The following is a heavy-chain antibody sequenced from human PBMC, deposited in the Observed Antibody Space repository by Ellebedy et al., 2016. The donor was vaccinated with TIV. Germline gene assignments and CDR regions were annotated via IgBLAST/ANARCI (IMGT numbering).Heavy chain of an antibody. V-gene: IGHV3-66*01. CDR1: GFNVSSSY. CDR2: IYSGGNT. D-gene: IGHD6-19*01. Sequence: GESLKISCAASGFNVSSSYMSWVRQAPGKGLEWVSVIYSGGNTYYADSVRGRFTISRDNSKNSLYLQMNSLRAEDTAVYYCATRWQWLDYWGQGTLVTVSS. CDR3: ATRWQWLDY. J-gene: IGHJ4*02.